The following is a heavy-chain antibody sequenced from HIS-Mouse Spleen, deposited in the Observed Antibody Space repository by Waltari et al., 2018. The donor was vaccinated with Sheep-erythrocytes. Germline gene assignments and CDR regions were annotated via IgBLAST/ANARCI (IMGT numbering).Heavy chain of an antibody. D-gene: IGHD1-20*01. Sequence: QLQLQESGPGLVKPSETLSLTCTVSGGSISSSSYYWGWIRQPPGKGLEWIGSIYYSGSTYYNPSLKSRVTISVDTSKNQFSLKLSSVTAADTAVYYCARTNWNDAFDIWGQGTMVTVSS. CDR2: IYYSGST. J-gene: IGHJ3*02. CDR1: GGSISSSSYY. V-gene: IGHV4-39*07. CDR3: ARTNWNDAFDI.